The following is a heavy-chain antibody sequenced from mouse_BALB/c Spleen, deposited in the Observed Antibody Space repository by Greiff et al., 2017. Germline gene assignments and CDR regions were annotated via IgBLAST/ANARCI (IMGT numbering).Heavy chain of an antibody. D-gene: IGHD4-1*01. Sequence: EVKLMESGGGLVKPGGSLKLSCAASGFAFSSYDMSWVRQTPEKRLEWVAYISSGGGSTYYPDTVKGRFTISRDNAKNTLYLQMSSLKSEDTAMYYCARHLTAIDYWGQGTSVTVSS. CDR2: ISSGGGST. V-gene: IGHV5-12-1*01. CDR3: ARHLTAIDY. CDR1: GFAFSSYD. J-gene: IGHJ4*01.